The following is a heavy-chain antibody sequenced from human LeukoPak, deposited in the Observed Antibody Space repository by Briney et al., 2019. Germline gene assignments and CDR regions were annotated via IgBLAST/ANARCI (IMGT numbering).Heavy chain of an antibody. CDR2: INPNSGGT. Sequence: GASVKVSCKASGYTFTGYYMHWVRQAPGQGLEWMGWINPNSGGTNYAQKFQGRVTMTRDTSISTAYMELSRLRSDDTAVYYCAKAAAGSQHSYHYYYYLDVWGTGTTVTISS. D-gene: IGHD6-13*01. J-gene: IGHJ6*03. V-gene: IGHV1-2*02. CDR1: GYTFTGYY. CDR3: AKAAAGSQHSYHYYYYLDV.